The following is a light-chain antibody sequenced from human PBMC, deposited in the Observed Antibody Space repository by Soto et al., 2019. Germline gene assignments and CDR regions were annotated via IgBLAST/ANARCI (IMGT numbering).Light chain of an antibody. Sequence: EIVIMQSPATRSVSPGERATLSCRASENIYTNLAWYPQKPGQAHRLFFYGAYTRATGLHARFSGTGSGTEFTLTIKSLQAEDSGVDYCQQYYNWPRTVGQGTRLEIK. CDR1: ENIYTN. V-gene: IGKV3-15*01. CDR2: GAY. J-gene: IGKJ5*01. CDR3: QQYYNWPRT.